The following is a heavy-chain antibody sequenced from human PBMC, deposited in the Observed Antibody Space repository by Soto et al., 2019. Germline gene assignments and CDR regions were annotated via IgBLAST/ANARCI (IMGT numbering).Heavy chain of an antibody. D-gene: IGHD5-12*01. V-gene: IGHV1-2*02. Sequence: VASVKVSCKASRYTFTDYYMHWVRQSPGQGLEWMGWIHPNSGVTKFPQKFQGRVIMTRDTSISTVYMELSRLTSDDTAVYYCARAGLKTLELATTYWGQGTLVTVSS. CDR3: ARAGLKTLELATTY. CDR1: RYTFTDYY. CDR2: IHPNSGVT. J-gene: IGHJ4*02.